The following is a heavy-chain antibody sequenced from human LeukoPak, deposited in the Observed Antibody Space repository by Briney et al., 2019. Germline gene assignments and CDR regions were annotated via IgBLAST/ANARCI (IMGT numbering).Heavy chain of an antibody. CDR3: VRAGYYYDSSGYYLGIFDY. D-gene: IGHD3-22*01. V-gene: IGHV3-21*01. CDR2: ISSSSSYI. Sequence: AGGSLRLSCAASGFTFSSYSMNWVRQAPGKGLEWVSSISSSSSYIYYADSVKGRFTISRDNAKNSLYLQMNSLRAEDTAVYYCVRAGYYYDSSGYYLGIFDYWGQGTLVTVSS. J-gene: IGHJ4*02. CDR1: GFTFSSYS.